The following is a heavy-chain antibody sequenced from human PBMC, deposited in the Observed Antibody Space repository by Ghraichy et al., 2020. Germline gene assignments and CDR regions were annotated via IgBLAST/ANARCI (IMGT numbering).Heavy chain of an antibody. J-gene: IGHJ4*02. D-gene: IGHD3-10*01. V-gene: IGHV3-53*04. Sequence: CAASGFNVSKTYMSWVRQAPGKGLEWISLIYSAGSAYYTDSVKGRFTISRHNSENTLFLQMNSLTPEDTAIYYCAKVAGVKHSVNSWGQGTLVTVAS. CDR1: GFNVSKTY. CDR2: IYSAGSA. CDR3: AKVAGVKHSVNS.